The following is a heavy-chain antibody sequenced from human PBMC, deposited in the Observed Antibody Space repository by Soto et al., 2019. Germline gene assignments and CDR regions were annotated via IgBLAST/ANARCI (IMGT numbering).Heavy chain of an antibody. D-gene: IGHD6-6*01. CDR2: IHFSGNT. CDR1: GDTITSKAYS. V-gene: IGHV4-39*01. J-gene: IGHJ4*02. CDR3: VRHRPHEDGSKKGFDC. Sequence: PSETLSLTCPVSGDTITSKAYSWGWVRQPPGKGLEYIGTIHFSGNTYYNPSLNSRVTISVDTSKNQFSLKLTSVTAADTALYYCVRHRPHEDGSKKGFDCWGQGTPVTVSS.